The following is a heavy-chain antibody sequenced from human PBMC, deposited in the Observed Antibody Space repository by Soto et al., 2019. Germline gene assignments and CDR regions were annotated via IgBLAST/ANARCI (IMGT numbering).Heavy chain of an antibody. V-gene: IGHV2-70*01. CDR2: IDWDDDK. Sequence: GSGPTLVNPTQTLTLTCTFSGFSLSTSGMCVSWIRQPPGKALEWLALIDWDDDKYYSTSLKTRLTISKDTSKNQVVLTMTNMDPVDTATYYCARIRRYCSGGSCYPHAYYYYYGMDVWGQGTTVTVSS. CDR3: ARIRRYCSGGSCYPHAYYYYYGMDV. CDR1: GFSLSTSGMC. D-gene: IGHD2-15*01. J-gene: IGHJ6*02.